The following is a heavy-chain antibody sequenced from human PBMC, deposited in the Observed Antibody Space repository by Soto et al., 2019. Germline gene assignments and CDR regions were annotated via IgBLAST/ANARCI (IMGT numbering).Heavy chain of an antibody. CDR2: ISYDGSNK. CDR3: AKAIGYCSSTSCFLSRSLDY. J-gene: IGHJ4*02. Sequence: QVQLVESGGGVVQPGRSLRLSCAASGFTFSSYGMHWVRQAPGKGLEWVAVISYDGSNKYYADSVKGRFTISRDNSKNTLYLQMNSLRAEDTDVYYCAKAIGYCSSTSCFLSRSLDYWGQGTLVTVSS. CDR1: GFTFSSYG. V-gene: IGHV3-30*18. D-gene: IGHD2-2*01.